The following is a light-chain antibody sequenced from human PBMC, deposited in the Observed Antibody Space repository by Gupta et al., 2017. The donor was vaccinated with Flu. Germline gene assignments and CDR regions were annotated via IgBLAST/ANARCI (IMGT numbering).Light chain of an antibody. CDR1: RSISRL. Sequence: SFLSASVGDRVTIACRASRSISRLLNWYQQKPGKAPKLLIYAASSLQSGVPSRFSGSGSGTDFTLTISSLQPEDFATYYCQQSYGTPPHTFGQGTKLEIK. J-gene: IGKJ2*01. V-gene: IGKV1-39*01. CDR3: QQSYGTPPHT. CDR2: AAS.